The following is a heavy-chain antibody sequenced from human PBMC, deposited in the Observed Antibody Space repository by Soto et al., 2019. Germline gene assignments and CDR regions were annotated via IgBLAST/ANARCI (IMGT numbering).Heavy chain of an antibody. CDR1: GGSISSYY. D-gene: IGHD6-19*01. Sequence: PSETLSLTCTVSGGSISSYYWSWIRQPPGKGLEWIGEINHSGSTDYNPSLKSRVTISVDTSKNQFSLKLTSVTAADTALYYCARRYGWLYFDYWGQGSLVTVSS. V-gene: IGHV4-34*01. J-gene: IGHJ4*02. CDR3: ARRYGWLYFDY. CDR2: INHSGST.